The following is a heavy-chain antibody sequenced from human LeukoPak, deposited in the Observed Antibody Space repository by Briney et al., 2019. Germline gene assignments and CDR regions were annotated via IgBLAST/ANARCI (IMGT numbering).Heavy chain of an antibody. CDR2: INWNGGST. J-gene: IGHJ3*02. V-gene: IGHV3-20*04. CDR3: ARATRRYFDHNDAFDI. CDR1: GFTFDDYG. D-gene: IGHD3-9*01. Sequence: GGSLRLSCAASGFTFDDYGMSWVRQAPGKGLEWVSGINWNGGSTGYADSVKGRFTISRDNAKNSLYLQMNSLRAEDTALYYCARATRRYFDHNDAFDIWGQGTTVTVSS.